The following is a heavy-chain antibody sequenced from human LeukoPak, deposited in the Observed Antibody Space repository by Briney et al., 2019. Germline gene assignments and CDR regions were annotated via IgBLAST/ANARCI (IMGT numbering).Heavy chain of an antibody. D-gene: IGHD3-22*01. Sequence: GGSRRLSCAASGFTFSSYEMNWVRQAPGKGLEWVSYISSSGSTIYYADSVKGRFTISRDNAKNSLYLQMNRLRAEDTAVYYCARDYYDSSGYWIYYFDYWGQGTLVTVSS. CDR1: GFTFSSYE. J-gene: IGHJ4*02. CDR3: ARDYYDSSGYWIYYFDY. V-gene: IGHV3-48*03. CDR2: ISSSGSTI.